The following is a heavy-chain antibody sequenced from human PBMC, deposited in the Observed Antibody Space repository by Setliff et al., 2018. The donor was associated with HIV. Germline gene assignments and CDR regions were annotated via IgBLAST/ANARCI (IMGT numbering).Heavy chain of an antibody. CDR3: AREPSGWYSKDNWFDP. D-gene: IGHD6-19*01. CDR2: IIPIFDTA. J-gene: IGHJ5*02. CDR1: GGTFSSYA. Sequence: SVKVSCKASGGTFSSYAISWVRQAPGQGLEWMGGIIPIFDTANYAQKFQGRVTITADESTSTAYMELSSLRSEDTAVYYCAREPSGWYSKDNWFDPWGQGTLVTVSS. V-gene: IGHV1-69*13.